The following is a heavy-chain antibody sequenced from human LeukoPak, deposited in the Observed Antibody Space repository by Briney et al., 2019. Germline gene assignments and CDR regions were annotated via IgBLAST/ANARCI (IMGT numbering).Heavy chain of an antibody. CDR3: ASGVGATIVPTFDY. D-gene: IGHD1-26*01. J-gene: IGHJ4*02. CDR2: INPNSGGA. Sequence: ASVKVSCKAPGYTFTGYYMHWVRQAPGPGLEWMGRINPNSGGANYAQKFQGRVTMTRDTSISTAYLELSRLRSDDTAVYYCASGVGATIVPTFDYWGQGTLVTVSS. V-gene: IGHV1-2*06. CDR1: GYTFTGYY.